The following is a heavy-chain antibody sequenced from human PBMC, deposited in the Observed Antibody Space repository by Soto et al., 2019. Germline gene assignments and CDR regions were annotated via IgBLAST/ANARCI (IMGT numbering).Heavy chain of an antibody. V-gene: IGHV3-23*01. CDR1: GFTFSSYA. J-gene: IGHJ3*02. Sequence: EVQLLESGGGLVQPGGSLRLSCAASGFTFSSYAMSWVRQAPGKGLEWVSAISGSGGSTYYADSVKGRFTISRDNSKNTLYLQMNSLRAEDTAVYYCAKVRSKGYSGSYDAFDSWGQGTMVTVSS. D-gene: IGHD1-26*01. CDR2: ISGSGGST. CDR3: AKVRSKGYSGSYDAFDS.